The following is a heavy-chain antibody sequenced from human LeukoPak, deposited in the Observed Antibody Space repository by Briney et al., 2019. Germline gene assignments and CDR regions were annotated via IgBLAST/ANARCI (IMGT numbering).Heavy chain of an antibody. D-gene: IGHD2-21*02. J-gene: IGHJ6*02. CDR3: AKDISDRWRQDYYYYYGMDV. CDR1: GFTFDDYA. V-gene: IGHV3-9*01. CDR2: ISWNSGSI. Sequence: PGRSLRLSCAASGFTFDDYAMHWVRQAPGKGLEWVSGISWNSGSIGYADSVKGRFTISRDNAKNSLYLQMNSLRAEDTALYYCAKDISDRWRQDYYYYYGMDVWGQGTTVTVSS.